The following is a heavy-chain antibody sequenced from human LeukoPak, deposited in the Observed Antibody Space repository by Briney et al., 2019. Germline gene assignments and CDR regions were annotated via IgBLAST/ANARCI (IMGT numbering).Heavy chain of an antibody. CDR1: GFTFSSYS. J-gene: IGHJ4*02. V-gene: IGHV3-21*04. CDR3: AKSLAGPPGFDY. D-gene: IGHD6-19*01. Sequence: GGSLRLSCAASGFTFSSYSMNWVRQAPGKGLEWVSSITSSSSYIYYADSVKGRFTISRDNSKNTLYLQMNSLRAEDTAVYYCAKSLAGPPGFDYWGQGTLVTVSS. CDR2: ITSSSSYI.